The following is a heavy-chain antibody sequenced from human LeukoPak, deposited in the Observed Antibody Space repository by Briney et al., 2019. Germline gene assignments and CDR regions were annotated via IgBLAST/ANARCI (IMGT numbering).Heavy chain of an antibody. CDR1: GYTLIELS. V-gene: IGHV1-24*01. D-gene: IGHD1-20*01. J-gene: IGHJ6*03. CDR3: ATALTITGTPNYYYYMDV. CDR2: FDPEDGET. Sequence: ASVKVSCKVSGYTLIELSMHWVRQAPGKGLEWMGGFDPEDGETIYAQKFQGRVTMTEDTSTDTAYVELSSLRSEDTAVYYCATALTITGTPNYYYYMDVWGKGTTVTVSS.